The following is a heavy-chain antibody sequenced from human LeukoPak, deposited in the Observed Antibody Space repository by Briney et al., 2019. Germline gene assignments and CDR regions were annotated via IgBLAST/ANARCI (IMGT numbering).Heavy chain of an antibody. CDR2: INPSGGRT. J-gene: IGHJ4*02. D-gene: IGHD6-13*01. Sequence: ASVTVSCKAPGNTFNSYYMHWVRQAPGQGLEWMGIINPSGGRTNSAQKYQGRVTMTRDTSTSAVYMELSSLRSEDTAMYYCARDNTAGGPFDYWGQGTLVTVSS. CDR3: ARDNTAGGPFDY. CDR1: GNTFNSYY. V-gene: IGHV1-46*02.